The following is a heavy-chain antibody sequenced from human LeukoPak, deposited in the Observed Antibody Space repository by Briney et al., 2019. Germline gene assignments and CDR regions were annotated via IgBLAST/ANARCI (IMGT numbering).Heavy chain of an antibody. CDR1: GGTFSSYT. J-gene: IGHJ5*02. CDR2: IIPIFGTA. CDR3: ARDLGPEDWFDP. Sequence: SVKVSCKASGGTFSSYTISWVRQAPGQGLEWMGRIIPIFGTANYAQKFQGRVTITTDESTSTAYMELSSLRSEDTAVYYCARDLGPEDWFDPWGQGTLVTVSS. V-gene: IGHV1-69*05.